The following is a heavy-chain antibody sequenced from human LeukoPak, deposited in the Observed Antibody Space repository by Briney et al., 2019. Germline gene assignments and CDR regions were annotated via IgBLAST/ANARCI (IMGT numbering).Heavy chain of an antibody. D-gene: IGHD2-2*01. Sequence: PSETLSLTCTVSGGSISSSRYYWAWIHQPPGKGLEWFGSIYYNGSTFYSPSPKSRVTLSVDTSNNQFSLKLSSVTAADTAVYFCSRETTSTSCYWGQGTLVTVSS. CDR1: GGSISSSRYY. CDR2: IYYNGST. J-gene: IGHJ4*02. V-gene: IGHV4-39*01. CDR3: SRETTSTSCY.